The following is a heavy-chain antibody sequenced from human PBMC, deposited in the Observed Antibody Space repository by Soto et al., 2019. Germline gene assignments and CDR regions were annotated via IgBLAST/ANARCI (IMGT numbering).Heavy chain of an antibody. Sequence: PGGSLRLSCAASGFTFSSYAMHWVRQAPGKGLEWVAVISYDGSNKYYADSVKGRFTISRDNSKNTLYLQMNSLRAEDTAEYYCARDKTRGYSYGYLAYWGQGTLVTVSS. CDR1: GFTFSSYA. CDR2: ISYDGSNK. D-gene: IGHD5-18*01. J-gene: IGHJ4*02. CDR3: ARDKTRGYSYGYLAY. V-gene: IGHV3-30-3*01.